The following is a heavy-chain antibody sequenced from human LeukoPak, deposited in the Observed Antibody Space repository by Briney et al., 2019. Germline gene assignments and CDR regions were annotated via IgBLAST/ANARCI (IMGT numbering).Heavy chain of an antibody. D-gene: IGHD3-9*01. CDR2: IYYSGNT. CDR1: GGSISSSGYY. CDR3: ARDKGHFDVDY. Sequence: SETLSLTCTVSGGSISSSGYYWGWIRQPPGKGLEWIGSIYYSGNTYYIPSLNSRLTISQDTSNNQFSLTLSSVTAADTAIYYCARDKGHFDVDYWGQGILVTVSS. J-gene: IGHJ4*02. V-gene: IGHV4-39*07.